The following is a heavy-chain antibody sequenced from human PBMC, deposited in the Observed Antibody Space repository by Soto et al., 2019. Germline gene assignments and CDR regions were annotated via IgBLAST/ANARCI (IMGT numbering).Heavy chain of an antibody. Sequence: PGGSHRLSCAASGFTFSSYGMHWVRQAPGKGLEWVAVISYDGSSKYYADSVKGRFTISRDNSKNTLYLQMNSLRAEDTAVYYCAKGDAFDIWGQGTMVTVSS. CDR3: AKGDAFDI. V-gene: IGHV3-30*18. CDR2: ISYDGSSK. J-gene: IGHJ3*02. CDR1: GFTFSSYG.